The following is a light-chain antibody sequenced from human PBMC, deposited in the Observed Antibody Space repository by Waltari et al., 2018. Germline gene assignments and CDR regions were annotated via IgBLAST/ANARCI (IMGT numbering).Light chain of an antibody. CDR2: EVS. V-gene: IGLV2-14*01. Sequence: QSALTQPASVSGSPGQSITISCTGTSRDVGGYKYASWYQQHPGKAPKLMIYEVSNRPSGVSNRFSGSKSGNTASLTISGLQAEDEADYYCSSYTSSSTLVFGGGTKLTVL. CDR1: SRDVGGYKY. J-gene: IGLJ2*01. CDR3: SSYTSSSTLV.